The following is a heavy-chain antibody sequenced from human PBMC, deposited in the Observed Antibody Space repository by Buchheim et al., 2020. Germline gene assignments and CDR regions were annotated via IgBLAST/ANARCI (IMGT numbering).Heavy chain of an antibody. Sequence: VQLQESGPGVAKPSQTVSLTCTVSGASISSGAHHWAWIRQHPGKGLEWIGCIYDSARTYYNPSLQSRVDISVEKSNKQVSLKLTSATAADTALYYCASYYVGEGGRGYWGQGT. V-gene: IGHV4-31*03. CDR3: ASYYVGEGGRGY. J-gene: IGHJ4*02. CDR2: IYDSART. D-gene: IGHD3-10*02. CDR1: GASISSGAHH.